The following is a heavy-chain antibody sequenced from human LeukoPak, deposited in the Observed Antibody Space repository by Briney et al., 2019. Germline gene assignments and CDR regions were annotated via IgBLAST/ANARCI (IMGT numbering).Heavy chain of an antibody. CDR3: ARHLRAVAGGRYFDY. Sequence: SETLSLTCTVSGGAVSTGSYYWNWIRQPPGKGPEWIGYISYSGSTIYNPSLKSRVIISVDTSKNQFSLKLSSVTAADTAVYYCARHLRAVAGGRYFDYWGQGTQVTVSS. V-gene: IGHV4-61*01. CDR1: GGAVSTGSYY. J-gene: IGHJ4*02. D-gene: IGHD6-19*01. CDR2: ISYSGST.